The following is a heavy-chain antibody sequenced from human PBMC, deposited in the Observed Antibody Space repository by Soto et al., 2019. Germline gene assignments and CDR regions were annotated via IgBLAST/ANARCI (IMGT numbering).Heavy chain of an antibody. Sequence: QVQLVQSGAEVKKPGASVKVSCKASGYTFPSYGISWVRQAPGQGLEWMGWISAYNGNTNYAQKLQGRVTMTTDTSTSTAYMELRSLRSDDTAVYYCARRALVAARRDYYYYYMDVWGKGTTVTVSS. CDR2: ISAYNGNT. V-gene: IGHV1-18*01. CDR1: GYTFPSYG. D-gene: IGHD6-6*01. CDR3: ARRALVAARRDYYYYYMDV. J-gene: IGHJ6*03.